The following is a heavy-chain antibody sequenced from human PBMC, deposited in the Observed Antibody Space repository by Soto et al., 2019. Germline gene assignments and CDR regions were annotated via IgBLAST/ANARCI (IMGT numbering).Heavy chain of an antibody. CDR2: ISWHSGSI. J-gene: IGHJ4*02. Sequence: EVQLVESGGGLVQPGRSLRLSCAASGFTFDDYAMHWVRQAPGKGLEWVSGISWHSGSIGYADSVKGRFTISRDNAKNALYLQMNSLRADDTALYYCAKAPGLERRDGSGYWGQGTLVTVSS. CDR1: GFTFDDYA. V-gene: IGHV3-9*01. D-gene: IGHD1-1*01. CDR3: AKAPGLERRDGSGY.